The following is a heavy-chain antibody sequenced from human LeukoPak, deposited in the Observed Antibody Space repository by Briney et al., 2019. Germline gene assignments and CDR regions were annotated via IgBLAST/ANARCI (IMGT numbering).Heavy chain of an antibody. J-gene: IGHJ4*02. D-gene: IGHD6-13*01. CDR1: GFSFSSYG. CDR2: IYSGGST. V-gene: IGHV3-53*04. Sequence: PGGSLRLSCAASGFSFSSYGMHWVRQAPGQGLEWVSVIYSGGSTYYADFVKGRFTISRHNSKNTLYLQMNSLRAEDTAVYYCARSSWNPSYFDYWGQGTLVTVSS. CDR3: ARSSWNPSYFDY.